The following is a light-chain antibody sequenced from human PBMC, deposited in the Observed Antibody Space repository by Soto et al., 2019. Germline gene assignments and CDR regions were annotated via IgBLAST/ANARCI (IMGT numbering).Light chain of an antibody. CDR3: SSYTSVTTPLYV. CDR2: DVT. Sequence: QSVLTQPASVSGSPGQSITISCTGTTSDVGNSNRVSWYQQHPGKAPQLIIYDVTYRPSGVSNRCSGSKSGSTASLTISGLQAEDEADYYCSSYTSVTTPLYVFGAGTKVTVL. V-gene: IGLV2-14*03. CDR1: TSDVGNSNR. J-gene: IGLJ1*01.